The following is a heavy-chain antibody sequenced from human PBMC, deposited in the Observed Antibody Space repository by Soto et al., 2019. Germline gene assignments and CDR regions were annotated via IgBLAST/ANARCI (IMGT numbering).Heavy chain of an antibody. CDR2: IYYSGST. V-gene: IGHV4-39*01. CDR1: GGSISSSSYY. CDR3: AGLSGHIAAALYFDY. Sequence: QLQLQESGPGLVKPSETLSLTCTVSGGSISSSSYYWGWIRQPPGKGLEWIGSIYYSGSTYYNPSLKSRVTISVDRSKNQFSLKLSSVTAADTAVYYCAGLSGHIAAALYFDYWGQGTLVTVSS. J-gene: IGHJ4*02. D-gene: IGHD6-13*01.